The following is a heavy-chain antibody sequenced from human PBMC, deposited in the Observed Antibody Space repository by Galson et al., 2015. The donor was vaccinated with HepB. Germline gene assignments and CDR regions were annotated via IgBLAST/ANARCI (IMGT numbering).Heavy chain of an antibody. CDR2: IVVGSGNT. J-gene: IGHJ4*02. CDR1: GFTFTSSA. CDR3: AAGQPYDSSGYCYPTFDY. D-gene: IGHD3-22*01. Sequence: SVKVSCKASGFTFTSSAMQWVRQARGQRLEWIGWIVVGSGNTNYAQKFQERVTITRDMSTSTAYMELSSLRSEDTAVYYCAAGQPYDSSGYCYPTFDYWGQGTLVTVSS. V-gene: IGHV1-58*02.